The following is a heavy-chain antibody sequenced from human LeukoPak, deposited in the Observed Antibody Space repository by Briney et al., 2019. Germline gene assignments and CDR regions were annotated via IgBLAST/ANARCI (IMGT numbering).Heavy chain of an antibody. CDR2: ISGGGDST. D-gene: IGHD5-24*01. Sequence: QPGGSLRLSCAASGFTFRNYGMIWVRQAPGKGLEWVSGISGGGDSTYNADSVKGRFTISRDNSKNTLYLQMNSLRAEDTAVYYCAKSGYNRFDYWGQGTLVTVSS. CDR3: AKSGYNRFDY. CDR1: GFTFRNYG. V-gene: IGHV3-23*01. J-gene: IGHJ4*02.